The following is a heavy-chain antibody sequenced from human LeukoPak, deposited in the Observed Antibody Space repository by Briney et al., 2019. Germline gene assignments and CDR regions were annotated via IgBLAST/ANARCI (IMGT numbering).Heavy chain of an antibody. J-gene: IGHJ4*02. CDR1: GFTFSTYT. Sequence: GGSLRLSCAASGFTFSTYTMHWVRQAPGKGLEWVTLICYDGSNKYYADSVKGRFTISRDNSKNTLYLQMNSLRAEDTAVYYCADHSSGSSMGDYWGQGTLVTVSS. CDR2: ICYDGSNK. CDR3: ADHSSGSSMGDY. V-gene: IGHV3-30*04. D-gene: IGHD6-19*01.